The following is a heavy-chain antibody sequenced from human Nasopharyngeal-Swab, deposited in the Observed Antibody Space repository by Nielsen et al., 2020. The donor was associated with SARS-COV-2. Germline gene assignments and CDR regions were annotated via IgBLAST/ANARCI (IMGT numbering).Heavy chain of an antibody. Sequence: GESLKTSCAASGFTFSSYGMHWVRQAPGKGLEWVAVIWYDGSNKYYADSVKGRFTISRDNSKNTLYLQMNSLRAEDTAVYYCARGGLDSSSWYGYYFDYWGQGTLVTVSS. CDR3: ARGGLDSSSWYGYYFDY. CDR1: GFTFSSYG. CDR2: IWYDGSNK. J-gene: IGHJ4*02. V-gene: IGHV3-33*01. D-gene: IGHD6-13*01.